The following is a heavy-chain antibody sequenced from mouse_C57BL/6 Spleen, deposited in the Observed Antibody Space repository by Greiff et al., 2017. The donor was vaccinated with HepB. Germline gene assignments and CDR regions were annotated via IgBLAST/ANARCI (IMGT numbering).Heavy chain of an antibody. CDR1: GFTFSDYY. CDR3: ARHGDGSYFDY. V-gene: IGHV5-12*01. J-gene: IGHJ2*01. Sequence: EVQRVESGGGLVQPGGSLKLSCAASGFTFSDYYMYWVRQTPEKRLEWVAYISNGGGSTYYPDTVKGRFTISRDNAKNTLYLQMSRLRSEDTAMYYCARHGDGSYFDYWGQGTTLTVSS. D-gene: IGHD1-1*01. CDR2: ISNGGGST.